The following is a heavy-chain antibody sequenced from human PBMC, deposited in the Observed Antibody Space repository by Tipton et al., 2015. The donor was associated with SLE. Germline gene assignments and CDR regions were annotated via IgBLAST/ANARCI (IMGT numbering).Heavy chain of an antibody. CDR1: GGSISSSSYY. CDR2: IYYSGIT. V-gene: IGHV4-39*01. CDR3: ARRYEFSRFDP. Sequence: TLSLTCTVSGGSISSSSYYWGWIRQPPGKGLEWIGNIYYSGITYHNPSLKSRVTISVDTSKNQFSLKLSSVPAADTAVYYCARRYEFSRFDPWGQGTLVTVSS. J-gene: IGHJ5*02. D-gene: IGHD1-14*01.